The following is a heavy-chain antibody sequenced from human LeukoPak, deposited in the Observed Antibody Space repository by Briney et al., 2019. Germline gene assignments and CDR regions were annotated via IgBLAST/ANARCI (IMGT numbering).Heavy chain of an antibody. CDR3: AKDLRGRRFVARERYGMDV. CDR2: ISWNSGSI. D-gene: IGHD3-10*01. CDR1: GFTFDDYA. V-gene: IGHV3-9*01. J-gene: IGHJ6*02. Sequence: PGRSLRLSCAASGFTFDDYAMHWVRQAPGKGLEWVSGISWNSGSIGYADSVKGRFTISRDNAKNSLYLQMNSLRAEDTALYYCAKDLRGRRFVARERYGMDVWGQGTTVTVSS.